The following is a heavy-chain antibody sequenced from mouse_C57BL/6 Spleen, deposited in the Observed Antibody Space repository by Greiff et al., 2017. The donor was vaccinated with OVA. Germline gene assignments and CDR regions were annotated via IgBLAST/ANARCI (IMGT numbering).Heavy chain of an antibody. CDR2: IDPSDSYT. Sequence: QVQLQQSGAELVKPGASVKLSCKASGYTFTSYWMQWVKQRPGPGLEWIGEIDPSDSYTNYNQKFKGKATLTVDTSSSTAYMQLSSLTSEDSAVYYCAIYYGKGYWGQGTTLTVSS. J-gene: IGHJ2*01. D-gene: IGHD1-1*01. CDR1: GYTFTSYW. CDR3: AIYYGKGY. V-gene: IGHV1-50*01.